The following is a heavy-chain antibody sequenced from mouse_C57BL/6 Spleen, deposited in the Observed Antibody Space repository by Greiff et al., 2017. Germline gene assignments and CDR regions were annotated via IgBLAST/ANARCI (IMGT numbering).Heavy chain of an antibody. CDR1: GFTFSSYG. Sequence: EVQLVESGGDLVKPGGSLKLSCAASGFTFSSYGMSWVRQTPDKRLEWVATISTGGSYTYYPHSVKGRVTISRDNAKNTLYLQMSSLKSEDTAMYYCARGGDCNDPPFAYWGQGTLVTVSA. CDR3: ARGGDCNDPPFAY. CDR2: ISTGGSYT. J-gene: IGHJ3*01. V-gene: IGHV5-6*01.